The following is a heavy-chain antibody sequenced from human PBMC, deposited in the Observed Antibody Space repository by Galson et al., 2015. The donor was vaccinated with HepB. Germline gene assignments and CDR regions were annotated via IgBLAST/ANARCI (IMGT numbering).Heavy chain of an antibody. CDR1: GDTFSRNS. J-gene: IGHJ5*02. CDR2: IIPIVGIT. Sequence: SVKVSCKASGDTFSRNSFSWVRQAPGQGLESMGRIIPIVGITNHAQKFQGRVTIAADKSTSTAYMELRSLRSEDTAVYYCATEGLSGSFNNNWFDPWGQGTLVTVSS. D-gene: IGHD3-10*01. V-gene: IGHV1-69*04. CDR3: ATEGLSGSFNNNWFDP.